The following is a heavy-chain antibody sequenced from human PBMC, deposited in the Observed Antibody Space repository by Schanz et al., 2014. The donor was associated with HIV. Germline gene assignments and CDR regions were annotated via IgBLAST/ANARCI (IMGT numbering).Heavy chain of an antibody. CDR3: ARSYGSGNLFDY. D-gene: IGHD3-10*01. Sequence: VQLLESGGHLEHSGGSLRLTCAASGLNFGTSAMSWIRQPPGKGLEWIGYIYYSGSTYYNPSLKSRVTISVDTSKNQFSLKLSSVTAADTAVYYCARSYGSGNLFDYWGQGTLVTVSS. CDR1: GLNFGTSA. V-gene: IGHV4-30-4*01. CDR2: IYYSGST. J-gene: IGHJ4*02.